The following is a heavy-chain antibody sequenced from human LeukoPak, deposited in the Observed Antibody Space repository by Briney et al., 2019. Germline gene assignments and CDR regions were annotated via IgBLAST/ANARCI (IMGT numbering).Heavy chain of an antibody. V-gene: IGHV3-48*03. CDR2: ISSSGSTI. Sequence: PGGSLRLSCAASGFTFSSYEMNWVRQAPGKGPEWVSYISSSGSTIYYADSMKGRFTISRDNSKNSLYLQMNSLRTEDTALYYCARDSQEFFQHWGQGTLVTVSS. CDR1: GFTFSSYE. J-gene: IGHJ1*01. CDR3: ARDSQEFFQH.